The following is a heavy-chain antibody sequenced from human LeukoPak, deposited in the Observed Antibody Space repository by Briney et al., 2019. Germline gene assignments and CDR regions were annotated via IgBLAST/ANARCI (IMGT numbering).Heavy chain of an antibody. Sequence: PGGSLRLSCAASGFTFSSYAMSWVRQAPGKGLEWVSAISGSGGSTYYADSVKGRFTISRDNSKNTLYLQMNSLRAEDTAVYYCAKDKGSGSYYNINWFDPWGQGTLVTVSS. J-gene: IGHJ5*02. CDR2: ISGSGGST. V-gene: IGHV3-23*01. D-gene: IGHD3-10*01. CDR1: GFTFSSYA. CDR3: AKDKGSGSYYNINWFDP.